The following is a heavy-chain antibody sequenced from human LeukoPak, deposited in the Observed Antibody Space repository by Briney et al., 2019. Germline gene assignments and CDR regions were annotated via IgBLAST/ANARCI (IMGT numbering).Heavy chain of an antibody. J-gene: IGHJ6*02. CDR3: ARDRWLRWGDYYYYGMDV. CDR1: GDSVSSNSAA. Sequence: SQTLSLTCAISGDSVSSNSAAWNWIRQSPSRGLEWLGRTYYRSKWYNDYAVSVKSRITINPDTSKNQFSLQLNSVTSEDTAVYYCARDRWLRWGDYYYYGMDVWGQGTTVTVSS. V-gene: IGHV6-1*01. CDR2: TYYRSKWYN. D-gene: IGHD5-12*01.